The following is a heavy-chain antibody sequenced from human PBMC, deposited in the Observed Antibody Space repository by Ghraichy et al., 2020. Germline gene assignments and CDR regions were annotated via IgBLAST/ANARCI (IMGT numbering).Heavy chain of an antibody. Sequence: GESLNISCAASGFSFRRYSMSWVRQAPGKGLEWISLISSTRAFIFYADSVEGRFTVARDNAKNSLYLQMNSLRTEDTAVYYCTTEESVDDLDDYPPGYWGQGTLVTVSS. V-gene: IGHV3-21*01. D-gene: IGHD4-11*01. CDR2: ISSTRAFI. CDR1: GFSFRRYS. CDR3: TTEESVDDLDDYPPGY. J-gene: IGHJ4*02.